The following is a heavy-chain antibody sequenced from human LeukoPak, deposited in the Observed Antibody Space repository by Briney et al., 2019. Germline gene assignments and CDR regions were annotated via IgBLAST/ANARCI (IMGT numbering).Heavy chain of an antibody. D-gene: IGHD3-22*01. V-gene: IGHV4-59*10. Sequence: PSETLSLTCAVYGGSFSGYYWSWIRQPPGKGLEWIGRIYTSGSTNYNPSLKSRVTISVDTSKNQFSLKLSSVTAADTAVYYCARDSYYYDSSGYHNWFDPWGQGTLVTVSS. J-gene: IGHJ5*02. CDR2: IYTSGST. CDR3: ARDSYYYDSSGYHNWFDP. CDR1: GGSFSGYY.